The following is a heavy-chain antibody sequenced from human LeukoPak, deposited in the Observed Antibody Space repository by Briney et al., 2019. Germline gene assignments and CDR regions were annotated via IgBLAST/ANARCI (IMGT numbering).Heavy chain of an antibody. Sequence: PSETLSLTCTVSGGSISSSSYYWGWIRQPPGKGLEWVGSIYYSGSTYYNPSLKSRVTISVDTSKNQFSLKLSSVTAADTAVYYCGRLLRSPYYFDYWGQGTLVTVSS. CDR1: GGSISSSSYY. D-gene: IGHD1-26*01. J-gene: IGHJ4*02. CDR3: GRLLRSPYYFDY. CDR2: IYYSGST. V-gene: IGHV4-39*07.